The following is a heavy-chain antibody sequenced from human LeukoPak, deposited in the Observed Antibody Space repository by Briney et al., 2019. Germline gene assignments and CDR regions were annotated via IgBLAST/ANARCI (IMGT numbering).Heavy chain of an antibody. Sequence: GGSLRLSCAASGFTLSSYSMNWVRQAPGKGLEWVSSISSSSSYIYYADSVKGRFTISRDNAKNSLYLQMNSLSAEDTALYYCARAEGYGAIDYWGQGALVTVSS. CDR1: GFTLSSYS. J-gene: IGHJ4*02. D-gene: IGHD5-12*01. CDR2: ISSSSSYI. CDR3: ARAEGYGAIDY. V-gene: IGHV3-21*01.